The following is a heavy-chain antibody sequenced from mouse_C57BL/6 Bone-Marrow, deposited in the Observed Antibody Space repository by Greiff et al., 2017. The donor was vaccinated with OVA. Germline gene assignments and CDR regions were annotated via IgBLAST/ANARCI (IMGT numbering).Heavy chain of an antibody. Sequence: EVQLQQSGAELVRPGASVKLSCTASGFNIKDYYMHWVKQRPEQGLEWIGRIDPEDGDTEYAPKFQGKATMTADTSSNTAYLQLSSLTSEDTAVYYCTTEGNDDGGYYFDYWGQGTTLTVSS. D-gene: IGHD2-4*01. CDR1: GFNIKDYY. J-gene: IGHJ2*01. CDR3: TTEGNDDGGYYFDY. CDR2: IDPEDGDT. V-gene: IGHV14-1*01.